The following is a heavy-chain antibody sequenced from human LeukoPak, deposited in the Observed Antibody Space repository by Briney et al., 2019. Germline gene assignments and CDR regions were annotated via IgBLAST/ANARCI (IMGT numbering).Heavy chain of an antibody. CDR2: IIPIFGTA. CDR1: GGTFSSYA. D-gene: IGHD2-21*01. V-gene: IGHV1-69*05. Sequence: SVKVSCKAPGGTFSSYAISWVRQAPGQGLEWMGRIIPIFGTANYAQKFQGRVTITTDESTSTAYMELSSLRSEDTAVYYCARGDLIVDNWFDPWGQGTLVTVSS. J-gene: IGHJ5*02. CDR3: ARGDLIVDNWFDP.